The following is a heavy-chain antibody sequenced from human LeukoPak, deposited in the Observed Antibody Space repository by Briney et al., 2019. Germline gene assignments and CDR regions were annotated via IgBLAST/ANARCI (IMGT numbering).Heavy chain of an antibody. CDR3: VKGFHFDW. CDR2: ISGRGTDT. V-gene: IGHV3-23*01. Sequence: PGGSLRLSCVVSGFEFSIHDMSWGRQAPGKGPEWVSSISGRGTDTYYRDSVKGRFTISRDTSKNTLYMQMNNLRVEDTALYYCVKGFHFDWWGQGDLVTVSS. J-gene: IGHJ4*02. CDR1: GFEFSIHD.